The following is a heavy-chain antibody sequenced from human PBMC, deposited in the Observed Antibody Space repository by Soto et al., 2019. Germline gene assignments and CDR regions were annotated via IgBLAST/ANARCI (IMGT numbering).Heavy chain of an antibody. V-gene: IGHV1-2*02. CDR3: VRDAPSHQSISAL. D-gene: IGHD3-3*01. CDR2: INLNDGGT. J-gene: IGHJ4*02. CDR1: EYSFGDYY. Sequence: ASVKVSCKTSEYSFGDYYLHWVRQAPEQGLEWMGWINLNDGGTNSPRKFQGRLTMTRDKSITKVYMELSRLRSDDTAVYFCVRDAPSHQSISALWGTGTLVTDSS.